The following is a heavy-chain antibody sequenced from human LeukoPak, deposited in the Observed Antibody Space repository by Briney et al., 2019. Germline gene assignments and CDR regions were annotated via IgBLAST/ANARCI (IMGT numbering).Heavy chain of an antibody. V-gene: IGHV3-48*01. CDR2: ISSSSSTI. D-gene: IGHD1-26*01. Sequence: TGGSLRLSCAASWFTISSNSMNWVRQAPGKGLEWVSYISSSSSTIYYADSVKGRFTISRDNSKNTLYLQMNSLRAEDTAVYYCARAPLWGSVGASYFDYWGRGILVTVSS. J-gene: IGHJ4*02. CDR3: ARAPLWGSVGASYFDY. CDR1: WFTISSNS.